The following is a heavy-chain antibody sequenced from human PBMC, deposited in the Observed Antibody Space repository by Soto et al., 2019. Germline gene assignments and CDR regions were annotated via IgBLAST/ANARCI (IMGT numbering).Heavy chain of an antibody. CDR1: GFLFTDYY. CDR2: ISISSDVI. Sequence: PGGSLRLSCVASGFLFTDYYMTWVRQAPGKGLEWISSISISSDVIYYADSVKGRFTISRDNAKRSVFLEMSSLSAEDTAFYYCTRDYDISDNLPGFWGQGTLVTVSS. CDR3: TRDYDISDNLPGF. V-gene: IGHV3-11*01. J-gene: IGHJ4*02. D-gene: IGHD3-22*01.